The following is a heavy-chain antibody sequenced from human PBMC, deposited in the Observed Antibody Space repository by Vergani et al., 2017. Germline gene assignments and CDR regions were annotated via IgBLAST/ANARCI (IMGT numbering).Heavy chain of an antibody. CDR1: GYSIGSGFY. J-gene: IGHJ2*01. D-gene: IGHD2-21*01. V-gene: IGHV4-38-2*01. Sequence: QVRLEESGPGLVKPSETLSLTCSVSGYSIGSGFYWAWIRQYPGEGLQLLTSIHNRGKTYNNPSLKSRVSVSLDTSKNRFSLNVTSVTATDTAVYYCARSQGDYWYFDLWGPGSLVTVSS. CDR3: ARSQGDYWYFDL. CDR2: IHNRGKT.